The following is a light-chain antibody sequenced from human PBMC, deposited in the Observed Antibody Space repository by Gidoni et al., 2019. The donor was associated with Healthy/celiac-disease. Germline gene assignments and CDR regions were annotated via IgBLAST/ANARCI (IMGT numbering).Light chain of an antibody. Sequence: DIVMTQTPLSSPVTLGQPASISCRSSQSLVHSEGNTYLSWLQQRPGQPPRLLIYKLSNRFSGVPDRFSRSGAGTDFTLKISRVEAEDVGVYYCMQATQFPWTFGQGTKVEIK. J-gene: IGKJ1*01. CDR1: QSLVHSEGNTY. CDR2: KLS. CDR3: MQATQFPWT. V-gene: IGKV2-24*01.